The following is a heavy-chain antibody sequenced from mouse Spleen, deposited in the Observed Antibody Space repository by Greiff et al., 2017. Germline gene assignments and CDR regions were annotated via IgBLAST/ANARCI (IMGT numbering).Heavy chain of an antibody. V-gene: IGHV1-15*01. D-gene: IGHD1-1*01. CDR1: GYTFTDYE. CDR3: TRRITTVVARAMDY. CDR2: IDPETGGT. J-gene: IGHJ4*01. Sequence: VQRVESGAELVRPGASVTLSCKASGYTFTDYEMHWVKQTPVHGLEWIGAIDPETGGTAYNQKFKGKAILTADKSSSTAYMELRSLTSEDSAVYYCTRRITTVVARAMDYWGQGTSVTVSS.